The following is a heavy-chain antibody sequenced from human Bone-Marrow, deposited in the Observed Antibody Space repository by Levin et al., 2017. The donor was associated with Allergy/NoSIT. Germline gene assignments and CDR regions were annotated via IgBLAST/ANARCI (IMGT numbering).Heavy chain of an antibody. V-gene: IGHV3-30*01. Sequence: GESLKISCVGSGFSFTTSAIQWVRQAPGKGLEWLALTTYDGSKTYYADAVKGRLTITRDNSKNTVYLQVYSLRPEDTAVYFCARSPAGSPRRGENYYFDQWGQGTLVIVSS. D-gene: IGHD2-2*01. CDR3: ARSPAGSPRRGENYYFDQ. J-gene: IGHJ4*02. CDR1: GFSFTTSA. CDR2: TTYDGSKT.